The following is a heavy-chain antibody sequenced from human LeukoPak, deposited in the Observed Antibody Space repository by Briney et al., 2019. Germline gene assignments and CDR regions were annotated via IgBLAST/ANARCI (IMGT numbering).Heavy chain of an antibody. CDR1: GFTVSSNY. CDR2: IKQDGSEK. D-gene: IGHD3-22*01. CDR3: VPAPYYYDSPLDY. J-gene: IGHJ4*02. V-gene: IGHV3-7*01. Sequence: GGSLRLSCAASGFTVSSNYMSWVRQAPGKGLEWVANIKQDGSEKYYVDSVKGRFTISRDNAKNSLYLQMNSLRAEDTAVYYCVPAPYYYDSPLDYWGQGTLVTVSS.